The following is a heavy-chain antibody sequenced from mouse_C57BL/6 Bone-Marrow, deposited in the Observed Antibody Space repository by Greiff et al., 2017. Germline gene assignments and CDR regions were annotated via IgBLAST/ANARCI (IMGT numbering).Heavy chain of an antibody. V-gene: IGHV1-15*01. CDR1: GYTFTDYE. CDR2: IDPETGGT. J-gene: IGHJ2*01. CDR3: TRDSPDY. D-gene: IGHD3-2*01. Sequence: VQLKESGAELVRPGASVTLSCKASGYTFTDYEMHWVKQTPVHGLEWIGAIDPETGGTAYNQKFKGKAILTADKSSSTAYMELRSLTSEDSAVYYCTRDSPDYWGQGTTLTVSS.